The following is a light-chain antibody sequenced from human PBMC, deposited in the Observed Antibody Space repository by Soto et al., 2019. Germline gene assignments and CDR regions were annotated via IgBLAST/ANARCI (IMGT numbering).Light chain of an antibody. J-gene: IGLJ2*01. CDR2: DSN. CDR1: SSNIGNND. Sequence: QSVLTQPPSLSAAPGQKVTISCSGSSSNIGNNDVSWYQQLPGTAPKLNIYDSNKRPSGIPDRFSGSKSGTSATLGITGLQTGDEADYYCGTWDNSLSAGVFGGGTKLTVL. V-gene: IGLV1-51*01. CDR3: GTWDNSLSAGV.